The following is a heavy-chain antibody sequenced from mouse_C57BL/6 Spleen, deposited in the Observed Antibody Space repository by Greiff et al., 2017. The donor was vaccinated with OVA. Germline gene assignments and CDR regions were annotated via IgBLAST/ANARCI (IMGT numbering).Heavy chain of an antibody. CDR1: GYAFSSSW. CDR3: ARDGVGWYFDV. D-gene: IGHD1-1*01. V-gene: IGHV1-82*01. CDR2: IYPGDGDT. J-gene: IGHJ1*03. Sequence: QVQLQQSGPELVKPGASVKISCKASGYAFSSSWMNWVKQRPGKGLEWIGRIYPGDGDTNYNGKFKGKATLTADKSSSTAYMQLSSLTSEDSAVYFCARDGVGWYFDVWGTGTTVTVSS.